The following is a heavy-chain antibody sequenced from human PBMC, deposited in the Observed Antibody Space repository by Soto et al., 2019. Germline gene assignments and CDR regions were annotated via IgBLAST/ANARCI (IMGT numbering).Heavy chain of an antibody. V-gene: IGHV3-11*06. CDR2: ISSSSSYT. Sequence: GGSLRLSCAASGFTFSDYYMNWIRQAPGKGLEWASYISSSSSYTNYADSVKGRFTISRDNAKNSLYLQMNSLRAEDTAVYYCATGAVVTAITFDSWGRGTLVTVSS. D-gene: IGHD2-21*02. J-gene: IGHJ4*02. CDR1: GFTFSDYY. CDR3: ATGAVVTAITFDS.